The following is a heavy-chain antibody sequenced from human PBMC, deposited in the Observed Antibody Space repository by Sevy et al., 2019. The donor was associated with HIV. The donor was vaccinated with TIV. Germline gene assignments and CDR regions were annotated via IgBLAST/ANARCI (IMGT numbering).Heavy chain of an antibody. D-gene: IGHD3-3*01. CDR3: ARYNFWTGHYDYFDY. Sequence: SETLSLTCSVSGGSISSHYWSWIRQPAGEGLEWIGRIDTSGGTNYNPSLKTRVTMSRDTSKNQFSLRLSSVTAADTAVYYCARYNFWTGHYDYFDYWGPGALVTVSS. J-gene: IGHJ4*02. CDR1: GGSISSHY. CDR2: IDTSGGT. V-gene: IGHV4-4*07.